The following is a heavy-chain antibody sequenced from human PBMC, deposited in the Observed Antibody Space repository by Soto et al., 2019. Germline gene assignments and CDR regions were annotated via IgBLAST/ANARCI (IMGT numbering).Heavy chain of an antibody. D-gene: IGHD2-15*01. Sequence: WVPLRLSCAASGFTFSSYSVNWVRKTPGKGLEWVSSISSSSSYIYYADSVKGRFTISSDNAKNSLYLQMNSLRAEDTAVYYCARVVEPDRGYAFDIWGQGTMVTVSS. J-gene: IGHJ3*02. V-gene: IGHV3-21*01. CDR2: ISSSSSYI. CDR1: GFTFSSYS. CDR3: ARVVEPDRGYAFDI.